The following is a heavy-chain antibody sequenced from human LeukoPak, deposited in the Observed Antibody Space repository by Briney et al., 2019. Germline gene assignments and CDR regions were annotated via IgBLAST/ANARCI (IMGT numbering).Heavy chain of an antibody. CDR1: GFTFSSRDW. Sequence: GGSLRLSCVASGFTFSSRDWMTWVRQAPGKGLEWVANIKQDGSEKNYVDSVKGRFTISRDNAKNSVDLQMNSLRAEDTAVYYCAREGYSPRDGYNFNFDYWGQGTLVTVSS. CDR2: IKQDGSEK. D-gene: IGHD5-24*01. J-gene: IGHJ4*02. V-gene: IGHV3-7*01. CDR3: AREGYSPRDGYNFNFDY.